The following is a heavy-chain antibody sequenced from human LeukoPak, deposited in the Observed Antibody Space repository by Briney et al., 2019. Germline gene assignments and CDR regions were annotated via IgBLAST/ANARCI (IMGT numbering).Heavy chain of an antibody. J-gene: IGHJ4*02. D-gene: IGHD2-2*01. CDR1: GYMFTSYG. Sequence: ASVKVSCKASGYMFTSYGVSWVRQAPGQGLEWMGWITVYNGDTDYAQKFQGRVTLTTDTSTSTAYTELRSLRSDDTAVYYCARGRYQPLDYWGQGTLVTVSS. V-gene: IGHV1-18*01. CDR2: ITVYNGDT. CDR3: ARGRYQPLDY.